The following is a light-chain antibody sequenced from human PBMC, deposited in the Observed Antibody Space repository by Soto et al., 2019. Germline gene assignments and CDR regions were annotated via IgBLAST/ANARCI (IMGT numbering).Light chain of an antibody. CDR1: QGVASNY. J-gene: IGKJ1*01. Sequence: EVVLTQSPGTLSLSPGERATLSRRASQGVASNYLAWYQQKLGQSPRLLIYGASSRASGVPDRFSGSGSGTDFTLTISRLEPEDFEVYYCQQYGSSPWTSGQGTKVEIK. V-gene: IGKV3-20*01. CDR3: QQYGSSPWT. CDR2: GAS.